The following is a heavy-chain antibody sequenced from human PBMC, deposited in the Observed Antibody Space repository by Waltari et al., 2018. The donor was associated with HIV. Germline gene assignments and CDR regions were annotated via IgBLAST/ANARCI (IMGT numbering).Heavy chain of an antibody. CDR2: IYHSGDS. D-gene: IGHD3-3*01. V-gene: IGHV4-30-4*01. CDR3: ARGGDFWSGFPV. Sequence: VRPQASGPGLVQPPQTLSLTCTVTGGSIRSGTYFWSWIRQPPGKGLEWIGYIYHSGDSYYNPSLKSRVTISMDTSKKQFSLRLSSVTAADTAVYYCARGGDFWSGFPVWGQGTTVTISS. J-gene: IGHJ6*02. CDR1: GGSIRSGTYF.